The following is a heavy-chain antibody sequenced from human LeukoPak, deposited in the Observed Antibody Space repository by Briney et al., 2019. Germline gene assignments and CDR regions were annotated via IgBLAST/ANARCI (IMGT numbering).Heavy chain of an antibody. CDR3: ARAQGYGSGPWYFDY. D-gene: IGHD3-10*01. CDR1: RGTFSSYA. J-gene: IGHJ4*02. CDR2: IIPILGIA. Sequence: GASVKVSCKASRGTFSSYAISWVRQAPGQGLEWMGRIIPILGIANYAQKFQGRVTITADKSTSTAYMELSSLRSEDTAVYYCARAQGYGSGPWYFDYWGQGTLVTVSS. V-gene: IGHV1-69*04.